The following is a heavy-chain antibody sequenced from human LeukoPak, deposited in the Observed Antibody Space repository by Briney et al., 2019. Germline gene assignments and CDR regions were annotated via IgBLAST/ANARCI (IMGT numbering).Heavy chain of an antibody. CDR1: GVSINSHY. Sequence: SETLSLTCTVSGVSINSHYWSWIRQPPGKGLEWIGFIYDSGSANYRSSLESRVTMTLDTSKSQFSLKLNSVTAADTAVYYCARVLQNYYHLDVWGKGTTVTVSS. J-gene: IGHJ6*03. D-gene: IGHD3-3*01. V-gene: IGHV4-59*11. CDR2: IYDSGSA. CDR3: ARVLQNYYHLDV.